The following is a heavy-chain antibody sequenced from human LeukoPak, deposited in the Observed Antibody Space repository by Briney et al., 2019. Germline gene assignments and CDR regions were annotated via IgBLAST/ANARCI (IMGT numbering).Heavy chain of an antibody. D-gene: IGHD3-22*01. CDR2: ISTSAGTI. CDR1: GFTFSDYY. Sequence: PGGSLRLSCAASGFTFSDYYMTWIRQAPGKGLEWISYISTSAGTIYYADSVKGRFTISRDNAKNSLYLQMNSLRAEDTVVYYCARDAIDSSGFDFDYWGQGTLVTVSS. V-gene: IGHV3-11*01. CDR3: ARDAIDSSGFDFDY. J-gene: IGHJ4*02.